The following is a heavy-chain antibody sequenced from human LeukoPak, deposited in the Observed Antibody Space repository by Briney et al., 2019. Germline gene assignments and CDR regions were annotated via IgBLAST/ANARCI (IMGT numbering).Heavy chain of an antibody. CDR3: ARAPGGYCSGGSCSDSNWFDP. D-gene: IGHD2-15*01. Sequence: GASVNVSCKASGYTFTSYAMHWVRQAPGQRLEGMGWINAGNGNTKYSQKFQGRVTITRATSASTAYMELSSLRSEDTAVYYCARAPGGYCSGGSCSDSNWFDPWGQGTLVTVSS. CDR2: INAGNGNT. CDR1: GYTFTSYA. J-gene: IGHJ5*02. V-gene: IGHV1-3*01.